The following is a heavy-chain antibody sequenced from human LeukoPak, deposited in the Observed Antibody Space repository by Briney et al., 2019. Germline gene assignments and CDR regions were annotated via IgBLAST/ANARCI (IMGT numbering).Heavy chain of an antibody. CDR3: ARGKGAPSGYPRFYYFDY. V-gene: IGHV4-34*01. Sequence: SETLSLTCAVYGGSFSGYYWSWIRQPPGKGLEWIGEINHSGSTNYNPSLKSRVTISVDTSKNQFSLKLSSVTAADTAVYYCARGKGAPSGYPRFYYFDYWGQGTLVIVSS. D-gene: IGHD3-22*01. CDR2: INHSGST. CDR1: GGSFSGYY. J-gene: IGHJ4*02.